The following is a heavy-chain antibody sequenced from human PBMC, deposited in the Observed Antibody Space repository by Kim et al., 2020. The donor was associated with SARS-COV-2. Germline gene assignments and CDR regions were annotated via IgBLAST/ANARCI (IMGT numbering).Heavy chain of an antibody. D-gene: IGHD6-6*01. CDR2: T. V-gene: IGHV5-51*01. J-gene: IGHJ4*02. CDR3: ARSSSSSGLDY. Sequence: TRYSPSFQGQVTSSADKSISTAYLQWSSLKASDTAMYYCARSSSSSGLDYWGQGTLVTVSS.